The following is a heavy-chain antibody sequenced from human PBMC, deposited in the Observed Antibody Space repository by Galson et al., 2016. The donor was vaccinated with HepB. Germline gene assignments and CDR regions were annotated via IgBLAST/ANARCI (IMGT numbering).Heavy chain of an antibody. CDR3: AREKHYSDSNDYIYWYFDL. J-gene: IGHJ2*01. D-gene: IGHD3-22*01. CDR2: ISSSSSTI. Sequence: SLRLSCAASGFIFSSYSMTWVRQAPGKGLEWVSYISSSSSTIHYSDSVQGRFTISRDNAKNSLSLQMNSLRDEDTAVYYCAREKHYSDSNDYIYWYFDLWGRGTLVTVSS. V-gene: IGHV3-48*02. CDR1: GFIFSSYS.